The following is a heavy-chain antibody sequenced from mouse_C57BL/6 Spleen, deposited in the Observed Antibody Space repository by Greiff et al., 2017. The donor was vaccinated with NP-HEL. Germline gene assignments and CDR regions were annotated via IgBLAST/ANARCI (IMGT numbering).Heavy chain of an antibody. Sequence: VHVKQSGPELVKPGASVKISCKASGYSFTGYYMNWVKQSPEKSLEWIGEINPSTGGTTYNQKFKAKATLTVDKSSSTAYMQLKSLTSEDSAVYYCARSAYYYGSSYYAMDYWGQGTSVTVSS. D-gene: IGHD1-1*01. CDR3: ARSAYYYGSSYYAMDY. V-gene: IGHV1-42*01. CDR2: INPSTGGT. CDR1: GYSFTGYY. J-gene: IGHJ4*01.